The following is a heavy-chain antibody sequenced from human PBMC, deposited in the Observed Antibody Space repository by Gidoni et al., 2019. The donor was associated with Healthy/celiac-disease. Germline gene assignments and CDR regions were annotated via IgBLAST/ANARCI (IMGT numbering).Heavy chain of an antibody. CDR3: ARGMQYQLPGAVGWFDP. V-gene: IGHV3-30-3*01. CDR2: ISYDGSNK. Sequence: QVQLVESGGGVVQPGRSLRLSCAASGFTFSSYAMHWVRQAPGKGLEWVAVISYDGSNKYYADSVKGRFTISRDNSKNTLYLQMNSLRAEDTAVYYCARGMQYQLPGAVGWFDPWGQGTLVTVSS. J-gene: IGHJ5*02. CDR1: GFTFSSYA. D-gene: IGHD2-2*01.